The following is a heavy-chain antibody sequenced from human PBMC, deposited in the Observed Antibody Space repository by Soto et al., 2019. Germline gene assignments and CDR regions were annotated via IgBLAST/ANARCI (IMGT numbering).Heavy chain of an antibody. J-gene: IGHJ4*02. CDR1: GGTFSSYT. D-gene: IGHD3-10*01. CDR3: VRDYYGSGSYSY. V-gene: IGHV1-69*02. Sequence: QVQLVQSGAEVKKPGSSVKVSCKASGGTFSSYTISWVRQAPGQGLEWMGRIIPILGIANYAQKFQGRVTITADKCTSTAYMELSSRRSEDTAVYYCVRDYYGSGSYSYWGQGILVTVSS. CDR2: IIPILGIA.